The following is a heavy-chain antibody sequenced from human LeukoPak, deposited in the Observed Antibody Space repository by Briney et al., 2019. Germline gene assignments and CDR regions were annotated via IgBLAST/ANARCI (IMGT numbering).Heavy chain of an antibody. CDR1: GYTFTSYG. CDR2: ISAYNGNT. D-gene: IGHD6-19*01. J-gene: IGHJ3*02. CDR3: ASSSSGWYPPDAFDI. V-gene: IGHV1-18*01. Sequence: ASVKVSCKASGYTFTSYGISWVRQAPGQGLEWMGWISAYNGNTNYAQKLQGRVTMTTDTSTSTAYMELRSLRSDDTAVYYCASSSSGWYPPDAFDIWGQGTMVTVSS.